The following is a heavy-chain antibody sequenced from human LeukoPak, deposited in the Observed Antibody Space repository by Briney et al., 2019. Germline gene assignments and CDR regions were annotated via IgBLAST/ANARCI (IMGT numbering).Heavy chain of an antibody. CDR2: ISSSSTYI. CDR1: GFTFSTYS. CDR3: ARGGTSLGY. J-gene: IGHJ4*02. V-gene: IGHV3-21*01. D-gene: IGHD1-26*01. Sequence: AGALTLSRLASGFTFSTYSMNWDRQAPGNGLEWVSSISSSSTYIYYADSVKGRFTISRDNAKDSLYLQMNSLRAEATAVYVCARGGTSLGYWGQGSLVTV.